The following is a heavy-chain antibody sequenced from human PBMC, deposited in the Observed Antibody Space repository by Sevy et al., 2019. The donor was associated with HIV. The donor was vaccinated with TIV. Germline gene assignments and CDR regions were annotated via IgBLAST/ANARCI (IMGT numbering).Heavy chain of an antibody. J-gene: IGHJ3*02. Sequence: GGSLRLSCAASGFTFSSYAMSWVRQAPGKGLEWVSAISGSGGSTYYADSVKGRFTISRDNSKNTLYLQMNSLRAEDTAVYYCAKEGRDIVVVPAANGGAFDIWGQGTMVTVSS. CDR2: ISGSGGST. CDR1: GFTFSSYA. CDR3: AKEGRDIVVVPAANGGAFDI. D-gene: IGHD2-2*01. V-gene: IGHV3-23*01.